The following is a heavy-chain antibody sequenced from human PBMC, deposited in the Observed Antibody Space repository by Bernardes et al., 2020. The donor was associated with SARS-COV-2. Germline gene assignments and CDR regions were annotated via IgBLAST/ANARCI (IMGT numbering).Heavy chain of an antibody. D-gene: IGHD2-15*01. CDR2: IYSGGST. J-gene: IGHJ6*02. V-gene: IGHV3-66*02. CDR3: ARGPGYCSGGSCYSAPNYYYYSGMDV. CDR1: GFTVSSNY. Sequence: RLSCAASGFTVSSNYMSWVRQTPGKGLEWVSIIYSGGSTYYADSVKGRFTLSRDNSKNTLYLQMNSLRPEDTAVYYCARGPGYCSGGSCYSAPNYYYYSGMDVWGQGTTVTVSS.